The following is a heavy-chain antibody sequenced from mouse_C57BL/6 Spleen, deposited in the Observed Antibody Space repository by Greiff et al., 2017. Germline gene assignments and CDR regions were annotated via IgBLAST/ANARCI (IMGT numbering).Heavy chain of an antibody. Sequence: EVHLVESGEGLVKPGGSLKLSCAASGFTFSSYAMSWVRQTPEKRLEWVAYISSGGDYIYYADTVKGRFTISRDNARNTLYLQMSSLKSEDTAMYYCTNDYDGDYYAMDYWGQGTSVTVSS. CDR1: GFTFSSYA. D-gene: IGHD2-4*01. J-gene: IGHJ4*01. CDR2: ISSGGDYI. V-gene: IGHV5-9-1*02. CDR3: TNDYDGDYYAMDY.